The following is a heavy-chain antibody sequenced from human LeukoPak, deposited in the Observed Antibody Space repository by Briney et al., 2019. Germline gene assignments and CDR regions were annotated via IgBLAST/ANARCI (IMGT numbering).Heavy chain of an antibody. CDR2: LKSDGSEE. D-gene: IGHD3-10*01. J-gene: IGHJ4*02. Sequence: GGSLRLSCATSGFIFSSYWMCWVRPAPGRGLEWVANLKSDGSEEYYGDSVKGRFTISRDNAKNSLYLQMNSLRVEDTAVYYCARGDLWLGHWGQGSLVTVSS. CDR3: ARGDLWLGH. CDR1: GFIFSSYW. V-gene: IGHV3-7*01.